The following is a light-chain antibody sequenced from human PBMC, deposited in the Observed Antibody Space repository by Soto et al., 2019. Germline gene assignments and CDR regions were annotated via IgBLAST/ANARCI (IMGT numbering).Light chain of an antibody. J-gene: IGKJ1*01. Sequence: EIVLTQSPGTLSLSPGERATLSCRASQSVSNSYLAWYQQKPGQAPRLLIYGVSSRATGIPDRFSSSGSGTDFTLTISRLEPEDFAVYYCQQYDSSRTFGQGTKVEIK. V-gene: IGKV3-20*01. CDR3: QQYDSSRT. CDR2: GVS. CDR1: QSVSNSY.